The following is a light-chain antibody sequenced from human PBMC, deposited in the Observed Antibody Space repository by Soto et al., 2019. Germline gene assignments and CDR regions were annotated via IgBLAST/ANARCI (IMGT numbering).Light chain of an antibody. CDR3: AARDDSLSGHWV. CDR2: RNN. CDR1: SSNIGSEY. J-gene: IGLJ3*02. V-gene: IGLV1-47*01. Sequence: QSVLTQPPSASGTPGQRVTISCSGSSSNIGSEYVVWYQHLPGTAPKLPTYRNNQRPSGVPDRFAGSKSGTSASLAISGLRSEDEADYYCAARDDSLSGHWVFGGGTKVTVL.